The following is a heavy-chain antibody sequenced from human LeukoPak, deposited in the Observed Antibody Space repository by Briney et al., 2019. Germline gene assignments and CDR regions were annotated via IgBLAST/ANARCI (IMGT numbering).Heavy chain of an antibody. CDR1: GFTFGNSW. CDR2: INQYGNEK. Sequence: GGSLRLSCAASGFTFGNSWMTWVRQAPGKGLEWVANINQYGNEKYYVDSVEGRFTISRDNAKNSLYLQMNSLRAEDTALYYCARERAVAGTFNYFDYWGQGTLVTVSS. CDR3: ARERAVAGTFNYFDY. D-gene: IGHD6-19*01. J-gene: IGHJ4*02. V-gene: IGHV3-7*03.